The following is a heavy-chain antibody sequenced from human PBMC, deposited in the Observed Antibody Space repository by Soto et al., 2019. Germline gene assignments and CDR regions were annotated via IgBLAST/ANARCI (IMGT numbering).Heavy chain of an antibody. V-gene: IGHV3-64*01. CDR1: GFTFSSYA. Sequence: EVQLVESGGGLVQPGGSLRLSCAASGFTFSSYAMHWVRQAPGKGLEYVSAISSNGGSTYYANSVKGRFTISRDNSKNTLYLQMGSLRAEDMAVYYCARDRIAYLGYCSGGSCRSQYFDYWGQGTLVTVSS. CDR2: ISSNGGST. J-gene: IGHJ4*02. D-gene: IGHD2-15*01. CDR3: ARDRIAYLGYCSGGSCRSQYFDY.